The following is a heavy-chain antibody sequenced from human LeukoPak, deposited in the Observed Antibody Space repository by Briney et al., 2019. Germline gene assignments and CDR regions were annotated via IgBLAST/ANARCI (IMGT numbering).Heavy chain of an antibody. J-gene: IGHJ4*02. V-gene: IGHV4-34*01. CDR2: INHSGST. D-gene: IGHD6-19*01. CDR3: ASRYSSDKYYFDY. CDR1: GGSFSGYY. Sequence: SETLSLTCAVYGGSFSGYYWSWIRQPPGKGLERIGEINHSGSTNYNPSLKSRVTISVDTSRNQFSLKLSSVTAADTAVYYCASRYSSDKYYFDYWGQGTLVTVSS.